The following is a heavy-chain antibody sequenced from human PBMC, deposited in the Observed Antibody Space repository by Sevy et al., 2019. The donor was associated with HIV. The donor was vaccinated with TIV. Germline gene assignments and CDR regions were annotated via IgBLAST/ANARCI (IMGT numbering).Heavy chain of an antibody. V-gene: IGHV4-4*07. CDR1: SGSISSYY. Sequence: SETLSLTCTVSSGSISSYYWSGIRQPAGKTLEWIGRIYTSGTTNFNPSLKSRVTMSVDTSKNQFSLNLSSVTAADTAVYYCARGGRDYSDSSGYYYPFDYWGQGTLVTVSS. D-gene: IGHD3-22*01. CDR3: ARGGRDYSDSSGYYYPFDY. CDR2: IYTSGTT. J-gene: IGHJ4*02.